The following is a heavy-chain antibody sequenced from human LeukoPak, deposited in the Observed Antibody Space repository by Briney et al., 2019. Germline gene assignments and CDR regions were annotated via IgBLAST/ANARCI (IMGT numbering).Heavy chain of an antibody. CDR2: ISYDGSNK. J-gene: IGHJ4*02. V-gene: IGHV3-30-3*01. Sequence: PGGSLRLSCAASGFTFSSYAMHWVRQAPGKGLEWVAVISYDGSNKYYADSVKGRFTISRDNSKNTLYLQMNSLTPEDTAVYYCAKAMVEVTLYPFDFDHWGQGTLVTVSS. D-gene: IGHD2-2*02. CDR1: GFTFSSYA. CDR3: AKAMVEVTLYPFDFDH.